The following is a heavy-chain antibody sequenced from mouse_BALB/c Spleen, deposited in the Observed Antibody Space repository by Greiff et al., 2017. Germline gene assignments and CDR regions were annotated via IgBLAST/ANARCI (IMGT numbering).Heavy chain of an antibody. CDR2: ISDGGSYT. V-gene: IGHV5-4*02. Sequence: EVMLVESGGGLVKPGGSLKLSCAASGSTFSDYYMYWVRQTPEKRLEWVATISDGGSYTYYPDSVKGRFTISRDNAKNNLYLQMSSLKSEDTAMYYCARDGYYGSSPYWYFDVWGAGTTVTVSS. J-gene: IGHJ1*01. D-gene: IGHD1-1*01. CDR3: ARDGYYGSSPYWYFDV. CDR1: GSTFSDYY.